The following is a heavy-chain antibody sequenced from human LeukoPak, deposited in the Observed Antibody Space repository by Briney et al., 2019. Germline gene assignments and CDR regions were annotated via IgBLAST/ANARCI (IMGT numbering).Heavy chain of an antibody. V-gene: IGHV4-34*01. J-gene: IGHJ3*02. Sequence: SETLSLTCAVYGGSFSGYYWSWIRQPPGKGLEWIGEINHSGSTNYNPSLRSRVTISVDTSKNQFSLKLSSVTAADTAVYYCAIGGEWLVRAFDIWGQGTMVTVSS. CDR2: INHSGST. D-gene: IGHD6-19*01. CDR3: AIGGEWLVRAFDI. CDR1: GGSFSGYY.